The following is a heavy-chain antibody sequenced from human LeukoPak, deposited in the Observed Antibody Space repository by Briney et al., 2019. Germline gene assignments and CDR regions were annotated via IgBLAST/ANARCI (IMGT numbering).Heavy chain of an antibody. D-gene: IGHD5-24*01. V-gene: IGHV3-30*02. CDR3: ARDDSTWLQSHDY. CDR1: GFTFSSYG. Sequence: PGGSLRLSCAASGFTFSSYGMHWVRQAPGKGLEWVSFIRYDGSNTYYADSVKGRFTISRDNAKNTLYLQMHSLRAEDTAVYYCARDDSTWLQSHDYWGQGTLVTVSS. CDR2: IRYDGSNT. J-gene: IGHJ4*02.